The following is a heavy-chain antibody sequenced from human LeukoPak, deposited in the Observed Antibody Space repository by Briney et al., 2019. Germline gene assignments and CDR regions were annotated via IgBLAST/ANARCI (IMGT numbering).Heavy chain of an antibody. V-gene: IGHV1-3*01. J-gene: IGHJ4*02. Sequence: ASVKVSCKASGYTFSDYAMHWVRQAPGQRLEWMGWINAGNGNTKYSQKFQGRVTITRDTSASTAYMELSSLRSEDTAVYYCARGRRYSSGWMDRYYFDYWGQGTLVTVSS. D-gene: IGHD6-19*01. CDR2: INAGNGNT. CDR1: GYTFSDYA. CDR3: ARGRRYSSGWMDRYYFDY.